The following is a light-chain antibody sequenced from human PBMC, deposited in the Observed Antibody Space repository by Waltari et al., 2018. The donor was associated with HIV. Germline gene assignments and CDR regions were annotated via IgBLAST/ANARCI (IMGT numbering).Light chain of an antibody. V-gene: IGKV4-1*01. CDR2: CAS. CDR3: QQYYNEPLP. Sequence: DIVLTQSPDSLAVPLVARATIKCKSSHTVFFSGDNKNYLSWYQQKPGQPPTLLITCASTRESGVPDRFTGGASGTDFHLNLNYFQAYDVAVYCCQQYYNEPLPFGGGT. J-gene: IGKJ4*02. CDR1: HTVFFSGDNKNY.